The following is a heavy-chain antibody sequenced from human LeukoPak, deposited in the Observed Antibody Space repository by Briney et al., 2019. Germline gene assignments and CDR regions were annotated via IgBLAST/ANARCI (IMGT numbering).Heavy chain of an antibody. CDR3: AKDTSGPFDY. D-gene: IGHD3-3*01. V-gene: IGHV3-30*18. J-gene: IGHJ4*02. CDR1: GFTFSSYG. Sequence: GWSLRLSCAASGFTFSSYGMHWVRQAPGKGLEWVALISYDGSNEYYADSVKGRFTISRDNSKNTLYLQMNSLRAEDTAVYYCAKDTSGPFDYWGQGTLVTVSS. CDR2: ISYDGSNE.